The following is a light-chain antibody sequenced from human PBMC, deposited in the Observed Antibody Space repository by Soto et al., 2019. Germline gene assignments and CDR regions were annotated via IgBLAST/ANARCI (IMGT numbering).Light chain of an antibody. CDR2: GAS. V-gene: IGKV3-15*01. CDR3: QHYSTWLWT. Sequence: EIVMTQSPATLSVSPGERATLSCRASQSVSSKLAWYQQKPGQGPRLLIYGASTRATGIPARFNGSGSGTEFTLTFSSLQSEDFAVYYCQHYSTWLWTFGQGTKVEIK. CDR1: QSVSSK. J-gene: IGKJ1*01.